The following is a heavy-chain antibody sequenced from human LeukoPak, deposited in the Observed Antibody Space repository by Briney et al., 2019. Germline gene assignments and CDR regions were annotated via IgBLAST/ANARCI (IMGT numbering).Heavy chain of an antibody. J-gene: IGHJ4*02. D-gene: IGHD2-2*01. V-gene: IGHV4-4*02. CDR2: IYHSGTS. CDR3: VRDMGSSTSKD. CDR1: GGSISSNNW. Sequence: SETLSLTCTVSGGSISSNNWWNWVRQPPGKGLEWIGEIYHSGTSNYNPSLKSRATISLDKSKNQFSLRLNSVTAADTAVYYCVRDMGSSTSKDWGQGTLVTVSS.